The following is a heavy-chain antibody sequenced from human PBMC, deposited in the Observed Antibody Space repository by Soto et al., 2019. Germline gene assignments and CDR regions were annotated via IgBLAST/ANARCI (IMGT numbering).Heavy chain of an antibody. D-gene: IGHD3-22*01. CDR2: IYYSGST. Sequence: SETLSLTCTVSGGSISSGDYYWSWIRQPPGKGLEWIGYIYYSGSTYYNPSLKSRVTISVDTSKNQFSLKLSSVTAADTAVYYCARDRELYYYDSSGYHPGMDVWGQGTTVTVS. CDR3: ARDRELYYYDSSGYHPGMDV. J-gene: IGHJ6*02. CDR1: GGSISSGDYY. V-gene: IGHV4-30-4*01.